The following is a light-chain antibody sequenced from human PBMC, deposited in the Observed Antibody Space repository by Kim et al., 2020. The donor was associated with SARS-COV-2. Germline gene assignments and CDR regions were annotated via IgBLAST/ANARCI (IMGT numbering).Light chain of an antibody. V-gene: IGLV3-21*04. CDR2: YDS. J-gene: IGLJ3*02. Sequence: SYELTQPPSASGAPGKTASITCGGNNISSKSVHVDWQKQGQAPVLIVYYDSDKPSGFRERFSGSNSGNATTLTLSRVEAGDEADDDCQLWVRNSGHQVFG. CDR3: QLWVRNSGHQV. CDR1: NISSKS.